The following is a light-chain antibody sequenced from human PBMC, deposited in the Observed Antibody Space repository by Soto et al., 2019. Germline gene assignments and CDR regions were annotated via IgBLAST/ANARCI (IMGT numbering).Light chain of an antibody. CDR3: SSYAGSNNLI. CDR1: SSDLGDYDY. V-gene: IGLV2-8*01. CDR2: EVN. J-gene: IGLJ2*01. Sequence: QSVLTQPPSASGSPGQSVTISCTGTSSDLGDYDYVSWYQQHPGRAPKLLIYEVNERPLGVPDRFSGSKSGNTASLTVTGLQAEDEADYYCSSYAGSNNLIFGGGTQLTVL.